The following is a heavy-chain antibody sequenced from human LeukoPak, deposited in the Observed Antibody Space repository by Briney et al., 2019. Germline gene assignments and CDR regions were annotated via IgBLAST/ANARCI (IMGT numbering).Heavy chain of an antibody. Sequence: ASVKVSCKASGGTFSSYAISWVRQAPGQGLEWMGWISPYNGKTKFAQKFQGIVTMTTETSTSTAYMELRSLRSDDTAVYYCARDRDYGDYNTQDLFVYWGQGTLVTVSS. CDR3: ARDRDYGDYNTQDLFVY. J-gene: IGHJ4*02. D-gene: IGHD4-17*01. V-gene: IGHV1-18*01. CDR2: ISPYNGKT. CDR1: GGTFSSYA.